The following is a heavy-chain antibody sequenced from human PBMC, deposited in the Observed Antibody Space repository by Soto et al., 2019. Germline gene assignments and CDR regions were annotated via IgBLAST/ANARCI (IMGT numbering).Heavy chain of an antibody. V-gene: IGHV3-30*18. CDR1: VFTFRRYG. CDR2: ISYDGRNT. J-gene: IGHJ6*02. CDR3: TKDPHMDI. Sequence: RWSLRLSCSASVFTFRRYGMYWVRQAPGKGLEWLTAISYDGRNTYYGDSVKGRFTISRDNAKNTVYLQMNSLRLEDMGVYYCTKDPHMDIWGQGTPVTVSS.